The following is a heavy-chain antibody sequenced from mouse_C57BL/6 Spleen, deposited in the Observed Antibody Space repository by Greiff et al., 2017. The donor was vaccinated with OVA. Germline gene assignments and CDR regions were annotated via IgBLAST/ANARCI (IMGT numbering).Heavy chain of an antibody. CDR1: GYTFTNYW. D-gene: IGHD1-1*01. Sequence: VQLVESGAELVRPGPSVKMSCKASGYTFTNYWIGWAKQRPGHGLAWIGDIYPGGGYTTYNEKFKGKATLTADKSSSTAYMQFSSLTSEDSAIYYGARGYYGSSYDYDAMDYWGQGTSVTVSS. CDR3: ARGYYGSSYDYDAMDY. V-gene: IGHV1-63*01. CDR2: IYPGGGYT. J-gene: IGHJ4*01.